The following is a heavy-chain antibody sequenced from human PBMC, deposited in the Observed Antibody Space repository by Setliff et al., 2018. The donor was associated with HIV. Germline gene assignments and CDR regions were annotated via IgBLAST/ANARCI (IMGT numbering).Heavy chain of an antibody. J-gene: IGHJ3*02. V-gene: IGHV1-46*01. CDR3: ARAGGGATDQAFDI. D-gene: IGHD2-2*01. Sequence: ASVKVSCKAFGYSFTSYFLHWVRQAPGQGLEWLGIIDPNGGATNNAQKLQGRLTVTTDTSKSTLYMELSNLRSDDTAVYYCARAGGGATDQAFDIWGQGTMVTVSS. CDR2: IDPNGGAT. CDR1: GYSFTSYF.